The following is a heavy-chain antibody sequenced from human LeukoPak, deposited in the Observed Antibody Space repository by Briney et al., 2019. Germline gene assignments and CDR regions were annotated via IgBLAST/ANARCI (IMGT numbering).Heavy chain of an antibody. V-gene: IGHV1-69*13. D-gene: IGHD3-22*01. CDR1: GYTFTGYF. CDR2: IIPIFGTA. J-gene: IGHJ4*02. Sequence: GASVKVSCKASGYTFTGYFIHWVRQAPGQGLEWMGGIIPIFGTANYAQKFQGRVTITADESTSTAYMELSSLRSEDTAVYYCARGETNYYDSSGYSDYWGQGTLVTVSS. CDR3: ARGETNYYDSSGYSDY.